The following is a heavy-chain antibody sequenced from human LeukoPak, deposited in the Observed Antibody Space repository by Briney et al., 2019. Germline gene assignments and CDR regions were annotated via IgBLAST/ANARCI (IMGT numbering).Heavy chain of an antibody. CDR2: INPSGGST. CDR3: AREVGETSGRYRNWFDA. D-gene: IGHD6-19*01. CDR1: GYTFTSYY. V-gene: IGHV1-46*01. Sequence: GASVKLSCKASGYTFTSYYMHWVRQAPGQGLEWMGIINPSGGSTSYAQKFQGRVTMTRDTSTSTVYMELSSLRSEDTAVYYCAREVGETSGRYRNWFDAWGQGTLATVPS. J-gene: IGHJ5*01.